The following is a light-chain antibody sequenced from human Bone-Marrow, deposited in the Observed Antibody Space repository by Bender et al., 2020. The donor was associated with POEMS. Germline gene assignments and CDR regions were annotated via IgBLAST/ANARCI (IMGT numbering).Light chain of an antibody. CDR3: TSYAGTYTWV. CDR2: FVT. V-gene: IGLV2-11*01. Sequence: QSALTQPRSVSGSPGQSVTISCTGTSSDVGGYNFVSWYQHHPGEAPKLMIYFVTKRPSWVPDRFSGSKSGNTASLTISGLQAEDEADYYCTSYAGTYTWVFGGGTKLTVL. CDR1: SSDVGGYNF. J-gene: IGLJ3*02.